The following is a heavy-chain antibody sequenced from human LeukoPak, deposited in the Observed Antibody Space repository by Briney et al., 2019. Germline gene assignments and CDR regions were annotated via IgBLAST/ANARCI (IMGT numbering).Heavy chain of an antibody. D-gene: IGHD1-26*01. J-gene: IGHJ3*02. CDR2: IRSKAYGGTT. CDR3: TRDRSVGVGATGFDI. Sequence: GGSLRLSCTASGFTFGDYAMSWFRQAPGKGLEWVGFIRSKAYGGTTEYAASVKGRFTISRDDSKSIAYLQMNSLKTEDTAVYYCTRDRSVGVGATGFDIWGQGTMVTVSS. CDR1: GFTFGDYA. V-gene: IGHV3-49*03.